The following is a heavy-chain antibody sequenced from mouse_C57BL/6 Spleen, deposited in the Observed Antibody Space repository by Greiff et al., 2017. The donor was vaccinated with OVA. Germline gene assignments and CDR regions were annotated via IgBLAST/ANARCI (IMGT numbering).Heavy chain of an antibody. D-gene: IGHD3-3*01. CDR3: ARGAWGRGYFDY. V-gene: IGHV1-64*01. CDR1: GYTFTSYW. Sequence: QVQLQQSGAELVKPGASVKLSCKASGYTFTSYWMHWVKQRPGQGLEWIGMIHPNSGSTNYNEKFKSKATLTVDKSSSTAYMQLSSLTSEDSAVYYCARGAWGRGYFDYWGQGTTLTVSS. CDR2: IHPNSGST. J-gene: IGHJ2*01.